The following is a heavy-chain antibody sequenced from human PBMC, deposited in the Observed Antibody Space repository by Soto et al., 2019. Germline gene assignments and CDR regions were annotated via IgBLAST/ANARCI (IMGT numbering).Heavy chain of an antibody. Sequence: GGSLRLSCAASGFTFSSYSMNWVRQAPGKGLECVSGISWNSGRIGYADSVKGRFIISRDNAKNSLYLQMNSLRVEDTALYYCAKDVNSHYISSYYFDYWGQGTLVTVSS. CDR1: GFTFSSYS. CDR3: AKDVNSHYISSYYFDY. CDR2: ISWNSGRI. V-gene: IGHV3-9*01. J-gene: IGHJ4*02. D-gene: IGHD6-6*01.